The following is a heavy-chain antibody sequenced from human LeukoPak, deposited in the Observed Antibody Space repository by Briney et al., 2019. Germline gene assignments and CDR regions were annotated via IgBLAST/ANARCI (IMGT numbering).Heavy chain of an antibody. CDR2: LSHRGNT. D-gene: IGHD3-10*01. V-gene: IGHV4-39*01. CDR3: TRHNAPRRVGFDF. J-gene: IGHJ4*02. Sequence: SETLSLTCTVSGDSVSNDFYYWGWIRQPPGKGLEWVACLSHRGNTWYNPSLESRVTISVDTSKNRFSLNFNSVTAADTALYWCTRHNAPRRVGFDFWGQGVLVTVSS. CDR1: GDSVSNDFYY.